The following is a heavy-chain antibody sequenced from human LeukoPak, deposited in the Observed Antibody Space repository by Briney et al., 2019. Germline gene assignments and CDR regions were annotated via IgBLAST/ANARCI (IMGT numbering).Heavy chain of an antibody. CDR2: ISSSSSTI. CDR1: GFTFSSYS. Sequence: GGSLRLSCAASGFTFSSYSMNWVRQAPGKGLEWVSYISSSSSTIYYADSVKGRFTISRDNSKNTHYLQMSSLRAEDTGIYYCAKGGHYSFFDYWGQGTLVTVSS. J-gene: IGHJ4*02. D-gene: IGHD4-11*01. V-gene: IGHV3-48*01. CDR3: AKGGHYSFFDY.